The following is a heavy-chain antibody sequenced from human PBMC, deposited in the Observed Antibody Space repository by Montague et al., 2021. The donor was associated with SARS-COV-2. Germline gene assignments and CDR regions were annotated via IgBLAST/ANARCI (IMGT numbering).Heavy chain of an antibody. CDR1: GGSISSSNYY. CDR2: IYYSGST. V-gene: IGHV4-39*07. J-gene: IGHJ6*02. Sequence: SETLSLTCTVSGGSISSSNYYWGWLRQPPGKGLEWIGSIYYSGSTYYNPSLKSRVTISVDTSKNQFSLKLSSVTAADTAVHYCARAGRQQLVRLSGMDVWGQGTTVTVSS. D-gene: IGHD6-13*01. CDR3: ARAGRQQLVRLSGMDV.